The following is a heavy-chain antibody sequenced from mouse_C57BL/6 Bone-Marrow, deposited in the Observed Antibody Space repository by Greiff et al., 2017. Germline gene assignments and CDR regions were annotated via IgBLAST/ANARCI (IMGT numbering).Heavy chain of an antibody. J-gene: IGHJ2*01. V-gene: IGHV1-82*01. CDR1: GYAFSSSW. CDR2: IYPGDGDT. D-gene: IGHD1-1*01. CDR3: ARRGGSSPFDY. Sequence: QVQLQQSGPELVKPGASVKISCKASGYAFSSSWMNWVKQRPGKGLEWLGRIYPGDGDTNYNGKFKGKATLTADKSSSTSYMQLSSLTSEDSAVYFCARRGGSSPFDYWGQGTTRTVSS.